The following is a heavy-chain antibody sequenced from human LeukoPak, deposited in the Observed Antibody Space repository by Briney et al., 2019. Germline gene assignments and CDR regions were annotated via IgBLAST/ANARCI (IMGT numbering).Heavy chain of an antibody. CDR1: GGSFSGYY. V-gene: IGHV4-34*01. J-gene: IGHJ4*02. CDR3: ARGRVDTAMLY. D-gene: IGHD5-18*01. CDR2: INHSGST. Sequence: SETLSLTCAVSGGSFSGYYWSWIRQPPGKGLEWIGEINHSGSTNYNPSLKSRVTISVDTSKNQFSLKLSSVTAADTAVYYCARGRVDTAMLYWGQGTLVTVSS.